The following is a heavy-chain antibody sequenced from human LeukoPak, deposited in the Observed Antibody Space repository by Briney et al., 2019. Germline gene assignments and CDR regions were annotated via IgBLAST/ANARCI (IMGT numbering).Heavy chain of an antibody. D-gene: IGHD2/OR15-2a*01. CDR1: GYSISSGYY. CDR2: IYYSGST. CDR3: ARDLREFARRFDY. V-gene: IGHV4-38-2*02. J-gene: IGHJ4*02. Sequence: SETLSLTCTVSGYSISSGYYWGWIRQPPGKGLEWIGNIYYSGSTYYNPSLKSRVTISVDTSKNQFSLKLSSVTAADTAVYYCARDLREFARRFDYWGQGTLVTVSS.